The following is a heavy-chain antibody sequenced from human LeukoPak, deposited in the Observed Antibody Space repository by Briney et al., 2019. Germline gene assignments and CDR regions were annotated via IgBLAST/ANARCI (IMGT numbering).Heavy chain of an antibody. D-gene: IGHD3-3*01. CDR3: SRGPIDLWFYDGMDV. CDR2: IRSKAYRGTT. V-gene: IGHV3-49*04. CDR1: GFTFGDHA. J-gene: IGHJ6*02. Sequence: GGSLRLSCTASGFTFGDHAMSWVRQAPGKGLEWVGFIRSKAYRGTTEYAASVKGRFTISRDDSKSIAYLQMNSLKTEDTAVYYCSRGPIDLWFYDGMDVWGRGTTVIVSS.